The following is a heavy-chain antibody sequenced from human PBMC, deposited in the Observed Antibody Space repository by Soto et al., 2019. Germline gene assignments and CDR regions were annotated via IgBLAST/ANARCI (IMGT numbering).Heavy chain of an antibody. D-gene: IGHD2-8*01. V-gene: IGHV3-74*01. CDR2: INSDGSST. CDR3: ARGPFVRWDFDL. J-gene: IGHJ2*01. Sequence: EVQLVESGGGLVQPGGSLRLSCAASGFTFSSYWMHWVRQAPGKGLVWVSRINSDGSSTSYADSVQGRFTISRDNAKNTLYMQMNSLRAEDTAVYYCARGPFVRWDFDLWGRGTLVTVSS. CDR1: GFTFSSYW.